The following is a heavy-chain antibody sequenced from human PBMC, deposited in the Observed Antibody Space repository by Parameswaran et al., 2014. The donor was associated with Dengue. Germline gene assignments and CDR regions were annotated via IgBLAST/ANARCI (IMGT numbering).Heavy chain of an antibody. D-gene: IGHD3-10*01. Sequence: WIRQPPGKGLEWVANIKYDGSEKNYVDSVKGRFTISRDNARNSVYLQMNSLRAEDTAVYYCARDLDFGDLGLYYHGMDVWGQGTTVTVSS. CDR3: ARDLDFGDLGLYYHGMDV. CDR2: IKYDGSEK. V-gene: IGHV3-7*01. J-gene: IGHJ6*02.